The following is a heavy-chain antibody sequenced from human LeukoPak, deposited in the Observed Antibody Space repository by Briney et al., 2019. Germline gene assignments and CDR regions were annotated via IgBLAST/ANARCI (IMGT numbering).Heavy chain of an antibody. J-gene: IGHJ4*02. CDR3: ARAPLCSSTSCYFAGPNYYFDY. V-gene: IGHV1-69*05. Sequence: SVKVSCKASGGTFSSYAISWVRQAPGQGLEWMGGIIPIFGTANYAQKFQGRVTITTDESTSTAYMELSSLRSEDTAVYYCARAPLCSSTSCYFAGPNYYFDYWGQGTLVTVSS. CDR1: GGTFSSYA. CDR2: IIPIFGTA. D-gene: IGHD2-2*01.